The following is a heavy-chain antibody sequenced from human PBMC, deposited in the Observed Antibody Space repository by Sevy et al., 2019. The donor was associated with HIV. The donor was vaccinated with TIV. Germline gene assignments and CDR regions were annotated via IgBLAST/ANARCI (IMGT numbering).Heavy chain of an antibody. J-gene: IGHJ4*02. Sequence: VSCKVSGNTLTQLSMHWVRQVPGKGLEWMGSFDPEDDERIYAQKFQGRVTMTEDTSTDTAYMELSSLKSEDTAVYYCATTKDYYENSGDPFDYWGQGTLVTVSS. CDR1: GNTLTQLS. CDR2: FDPEDDER. D-gene: IGHD3-22*01. CDR3: ATTKDYYENSGDPFDY. V-gene: IGHV1-24*01.